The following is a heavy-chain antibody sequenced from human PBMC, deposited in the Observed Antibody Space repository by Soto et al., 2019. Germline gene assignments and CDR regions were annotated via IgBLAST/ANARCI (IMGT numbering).Heavy chain of an antibody. CDR1: GFTFSSYA. Sequence: EVQLLESGGGLVQPGGSLRLSCAASGFTFSSYAMRWVRQAPGKGLEWVSAISGSGGSTYYADSVKGRFTISRDNSKNTLYLQMNSLRAEDTAVFYCARRGSGSYYDYWGQGTLVTVSS. D-gene: IGHD1-26*01. V-gene: IGHV3-23*01. CDR2: ISGSGGST. CDR3: ARRGSGSYYDY. J-gene: IGHJ4*02.